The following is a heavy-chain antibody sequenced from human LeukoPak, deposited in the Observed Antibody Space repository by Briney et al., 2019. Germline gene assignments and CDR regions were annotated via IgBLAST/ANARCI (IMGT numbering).Heavy chain of an antibody. V-gene: IGHV3-23*01. D-gene: IGHD3-16*01. CDR2: ISGSGNTT. Sequence: GGSLRLSCTASQFTFYNYAMSWVRQAPGKGLEWVSAISGSGNTTYFGDSVTGRFTISRDNRKNTLYLQMNSLRAEDTAVYYCAKVLGGEGLDYWGQGTLVTVSS. CDR1: QFTFYNYA. J-gene: IGHJ4*02. CDR3: AKVLGGEGLDY.